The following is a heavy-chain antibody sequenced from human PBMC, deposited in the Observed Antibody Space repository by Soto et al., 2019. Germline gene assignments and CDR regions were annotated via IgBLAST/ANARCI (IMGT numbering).Heavy chain of an antibody. CDR3: AAGEASSRNLAPYYLAF. D-gene: IGHD6-13*01. J-gene: IGHJ4*02. CDR1: GGSMRNYF. CDR2: IHYSGTT. V-gene: IGHV4-59*01. Sequence: LSLTCTVPGGSMRNYFWTWIRQPPGKGLEWIGYIHYSGTTSFFPSYNPSLRSRVTISEDTSKNQFSLKLLSVTTADTAVYFCAAGEASSRNLAPYYLAFWGQGTLVTVSS.